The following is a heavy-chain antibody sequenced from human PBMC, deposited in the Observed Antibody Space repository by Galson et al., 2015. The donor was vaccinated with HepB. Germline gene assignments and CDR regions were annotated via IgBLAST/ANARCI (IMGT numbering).Heavy chain of an antibody. V-gene: IGHV1-3*01. CDR2: INAGNGNT. J-gene: IGHJ4*02. D-gene: IGHD6-13*01. CDR1: GDTLASYA. CDR3: STGSWYR. Sequence: SVKVSCKASGDTLASYAMHWVRQAPGQRLEWMGWINAGNGNTKYSQKFQGRITITKNTSATTVNMDLRSLRSEDTAVYYCSTGSWYRWGQGTLVTVSS.